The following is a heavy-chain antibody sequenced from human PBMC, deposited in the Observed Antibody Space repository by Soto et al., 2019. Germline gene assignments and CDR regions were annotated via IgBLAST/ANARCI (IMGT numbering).Heavy chain of an antibody. Sequence: SETLSLTCAVYGGSFIGYYWSWIRQPPGKGLEWIGEINHSGSTNYNPSLKSRVTISVDTSKNQFSLKLSSVTAADTAVYYCARGRRGRIAAAAGYYYYMDVWGKGTTVTVSS. CDR1: GGSFIGYY. CDR3: ARGRRGRIAAAAGYYYYMDV. D-gene: IGHD6-13*01. J-gene: IGHJ6*03. V-gene: IGHV4-34*01. CDR2: INHSGST.